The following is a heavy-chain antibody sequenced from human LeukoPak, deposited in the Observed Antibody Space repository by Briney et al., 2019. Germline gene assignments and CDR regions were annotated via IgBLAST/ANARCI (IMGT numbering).Heavy chain of an antibody. CDR1: GGTFSSYA. CDR2: IIPIFGTA. CDR3: ARGDTAMVIGSLDY. Sequence: SVTVSCKASGGTFSSYAISWVRQAPGQGLEWMGGIIPIFGTANYAQKFQGRVTITADESTSTAYMELSSLGSEDTAVYYCARGDTAMVIGSLDYWGQGTLVTVSS. V-gene: IGHV1-69*01. J-gene: IGHJ4*02. D-gene: IGHD5-18*01.